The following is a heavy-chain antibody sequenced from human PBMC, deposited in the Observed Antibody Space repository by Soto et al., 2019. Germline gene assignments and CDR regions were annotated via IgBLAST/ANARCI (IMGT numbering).Heavy chain of an antibody. D-gene: IGHD6-13*01. CDR2: INRDGSSI. CDR3: AREIATTGEYYFDY. V-gene: IGHV3-74*01. J-gene: IGHJ4*02. Sequence: GGSLRLSCAASGFTFSSYWMHWVRQAPGKGLVWVSRINRDGSSINYADSARGRVTISRDNAKNTLYLQVNGLRAEDTAVYYCAREIATTGEYYFDYWGQGILVTAPQ. CDR1: GFTFSSYW.